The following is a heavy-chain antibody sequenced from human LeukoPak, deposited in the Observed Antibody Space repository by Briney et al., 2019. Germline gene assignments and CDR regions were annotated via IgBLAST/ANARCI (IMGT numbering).Heavy chain of an antibody. CDR2: INNVVSLI. CDR3: ARDPTYYLRYGYFDY. D-gene: IGHD1-26*01. Sequence: GGSLRLSCAGSGFTFSSSAMNWVRQVPGKGLEWVSSINNVVSLIYYADSVRGRFTISRDNAKDSLYLQMNSLRAEDTAIYYCARDPTYYLRYGYFDYWGQGTLVTVSS. V-gene: IGHV3-21*01. CDR1: GFTFSSSA. J-gene: IGHJ4*02.